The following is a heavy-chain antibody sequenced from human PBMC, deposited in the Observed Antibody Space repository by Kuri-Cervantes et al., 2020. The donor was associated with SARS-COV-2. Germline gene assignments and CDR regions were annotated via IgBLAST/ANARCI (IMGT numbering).Heavy chain of an antibody. CDR3: ASRPPPGELGELRVSGMWSDAFDI. D-gene: IGHD1-26*01. CDR1: GFTFSSYS. CDR2: ISSSSSYI. J-gene: IGHJ3*02. Sequence: GESLKISCAASGFTFSSYSMNWVRQAPGKGLEWVSSISSSSSYIYYADSVKGRSTISRDNAKNSLYLQMNSLRAEDTAVYYCASRPPPGELGELRVSGMWSDAFDIWGQGTMVTVSS. V-gene: IGHV3-21*01.